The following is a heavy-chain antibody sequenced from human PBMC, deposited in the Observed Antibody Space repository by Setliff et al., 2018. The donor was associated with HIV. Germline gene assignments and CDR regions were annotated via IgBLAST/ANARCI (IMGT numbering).Heavy chain of an antibody. CDR3: AKDGDYSNWDYDAFDI. J-gene: IGHJ3*02. CDR2: IGRDGTVA. CDR1: GFTFSDYW. V-gene: IGHV3-74*01. Sequence: GGSLRLSCTASGFTFSDYWMHWVRRGPGRGLEWVSRIGRDGTVANYADSVKGRFTTSRDNSKNTVDLQMNSLRAEDTAVYYCAKDGDYSNWDYDAFDIWGLGTMVTVSS. D-gene: IGHD1-7*01.